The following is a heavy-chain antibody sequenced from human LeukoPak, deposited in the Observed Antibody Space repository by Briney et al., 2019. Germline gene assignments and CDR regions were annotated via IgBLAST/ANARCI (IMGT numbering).Heavy chain of an antibody. D-gene: IGHD6-13*01. J-gene: IGHJ6*02. CDR1: GFTFSSYW. Sequence: GGSLRLSCAASGFTFSSYWMSWVRQAPGKGLEWVANIKQDGSEKYYVDSVKGRFTISRDNAKNSLYLQMNSLRAEDTAVYYCARGSSSWLHSHYYYYGMDVWGQGTTVTVSS. CDR3: ARGSSSWLHSHYYYYGMDV. V-gene: IGHV3-7*03. CDR2: IKQDGSEK.